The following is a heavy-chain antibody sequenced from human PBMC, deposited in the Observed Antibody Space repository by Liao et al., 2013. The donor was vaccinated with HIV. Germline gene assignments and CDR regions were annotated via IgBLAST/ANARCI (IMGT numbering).Heavy chain of an antibody. V-gene: IGHV4-59*02. J-gene: IGHJ3*02. CDR2: IYYSGNT. CDR1: GDSVSNYY. Sequence: QVQLQESGSGLVKPSETLSLTCTVSGDSVSNYYWSWIRQPPGKGLEWIGYIYYSGNTNYNPSLKSRVTIAVDTSKNQFSLRLSSVTAADTALYYCARWELLRYAFDIWAKGQWSRLF. D-gene: IGHD1-26*01. CDR3: ARWELLRYAFDI.